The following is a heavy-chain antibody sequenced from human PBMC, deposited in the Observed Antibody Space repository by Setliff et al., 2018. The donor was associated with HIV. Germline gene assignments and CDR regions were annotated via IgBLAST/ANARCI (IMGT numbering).Heavy chain of an antibody. V-gene: IGHV1-2*02. CDR2: INPNSGGT. J-gene: IGHJ5*02. CDR1: GYTFTAYG. Sequence: VASVKVSCKASGYTFTAYGITWVRQAPGQGLEWMGWINPNSGGTNYAQKFQGRVTMTRDTSISTAYTELSSLRSEDTATYYCALPYCSGGNCWSSASLPPAGWFDPWGQGTLVTVSS. CDR3: ALPYCSGGNCWSSASLPPAGWFDP. D-gene: IGHD2-15*01.